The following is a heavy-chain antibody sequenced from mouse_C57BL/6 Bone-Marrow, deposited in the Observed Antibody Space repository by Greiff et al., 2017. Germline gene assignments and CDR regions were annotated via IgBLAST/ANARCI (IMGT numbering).Heavy chain of an antibody. V-gene: IGHV1-82*01. J-gene: IGHJ1*03. D-gene: IGHD1-1*01. CDR3: ARITYGSHWYFDV. Sequence: VQLQQSGPELVKPGASVKISCKASGYAFSSSWMNWVKQRPGKGLEWIGRIYPGDGDTNYNGKFKGKATLTADKSSSTAYMQLSSLTSEDSAVYFCARITYGSHWYFDVWGTGTTVTVSS. CDR1: GYAFSSSW. CDR2: IYPGDGDT.